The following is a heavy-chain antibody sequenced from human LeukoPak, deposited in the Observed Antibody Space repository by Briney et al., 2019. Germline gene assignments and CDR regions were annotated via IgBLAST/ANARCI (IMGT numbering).Heavy chain of an antibody. CDR1: GFTFSSYG. D-gene: IGHD2-2*01. CDR2: ISGFGEST. V-gene: IGHV3-23*01. Sequence: GGSLRLSCAASGFTFSSYGMSWVRQAPGKGLEWVSTISGFGESTYYADSVKGRFTISRDNSKNTLYLQMNSLRAEDTAVYFCAKDGRGIAVVPDVPGDDYWGQGTLVTVSS. CDR3: AKDGRGIAVVPDVPGDDY. J-gene: IGHJ4*02.